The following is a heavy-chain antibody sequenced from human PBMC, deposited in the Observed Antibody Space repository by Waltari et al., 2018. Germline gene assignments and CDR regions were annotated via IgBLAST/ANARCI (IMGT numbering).Heavy chain of an antibody. D-gene: IGHD3-10*01. J-gene: IGHJ4*02. V-gene: IGHV4-39*07. CDR3: ARSLLWFGAYYFDY. CDR2: IYYSGST. Sequence: QLQLQESGPGLVKPSETLSPTCPVPGGSISSSSYYWGWIRTPPGKGLEWIGSIYYSGSTYYNPSLKSRVTISVDTSKNQFSLKLSSVTAADTAVYYCARSLLWFGAYYFDYWGQGTLVTVSS. CDR1: GGSISSSSYY.